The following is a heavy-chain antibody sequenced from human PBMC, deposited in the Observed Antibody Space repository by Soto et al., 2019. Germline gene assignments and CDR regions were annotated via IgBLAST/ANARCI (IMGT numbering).Heavy chain of an antibody. CDR3: VRDGTKTLRDWFDP. D-gene: IGHD1-1*01. CDR2: IYATGTT. CDR1: GASISGFY. J-gene: IGHJ5*02. V-gene: IGHV4-4*07. Sequence: SETLSLTCTVSGASISGFYWSWIRKSAGKGLEWIGRIYATGTTDYNPSLKSRVMMSVATAKKQCSLKLRSVTAADTAVYYCVRDGTKTLRDWFDPWGQGISVTVSS.